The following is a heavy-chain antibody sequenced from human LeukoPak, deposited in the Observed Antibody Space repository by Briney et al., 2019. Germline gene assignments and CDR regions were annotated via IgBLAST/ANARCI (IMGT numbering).Heavy chain of an antibody. D-gene: IGHD2-2*01. V-gene: IGHV3-30-3*01. Sequence: GGSLRLSCAASGFTFSSYAMHWVRQAPGKGLEWVAVISYDGSNKYYADSVKGRFTISRDNSKNTLYLQVNSLRVEDTAVYYCAKGHQSCSSTSCLVYYYHYGMDVWGQGTTVTVSS. J-gene: IGHJ6*02. CDR1: GFTFSSYA. CDR3: AKGHQSCSSTSCLVYYYHYGMDV. CDR2: ISYDGSNK.